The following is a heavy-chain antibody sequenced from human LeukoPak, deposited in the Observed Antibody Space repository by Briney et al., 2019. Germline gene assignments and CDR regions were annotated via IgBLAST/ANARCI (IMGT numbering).Heavy chain of an antibody. Sequence: PGGSLRLSCVASGFTVSSNYMSWVRQAPGRGLEWVSVNYSGGSTYYADSVKGRFTISRDNSKNTLYLQMNSLRAEDTAVYYCASGSGSYRTPYYYMDVWGTGTTVTVSS. CDR3: ASGSGSYRTPYYYMDV. V-gene: IGHV3-53*01. CDR2: NYSGGST. D-gene: IGHD3-10*01. CDR1: GFTVSSNY. J-gene: IGHJ6*03.